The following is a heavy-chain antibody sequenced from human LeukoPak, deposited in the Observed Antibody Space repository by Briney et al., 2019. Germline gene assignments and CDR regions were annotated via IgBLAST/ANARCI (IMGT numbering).Heavy chain of an antibody. D-gene: IGHD3-3*01. J-gene: IGHJ4*02. CDR3: AREGGFYRPLDY. CDR1: GGSISSTNW. Sequence: PSETLSLTCGVSGGSISSTNWWTWVRQPPGKGLEWIGEVHLDGRTNYNPSLESRLTMSVDFSENHISLKLTSVTAAVTAVYYCAREGGFYRPLDYSGQGTLVTVSS. V-gene: IGHV4-4*02. CDR2: VHLDGRT.